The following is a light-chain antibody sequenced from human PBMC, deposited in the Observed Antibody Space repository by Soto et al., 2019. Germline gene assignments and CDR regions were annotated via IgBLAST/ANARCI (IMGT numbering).Light chain of an antibody. CDR1: SSDVGGYNS. J-gene: IGLJ1*01. Sequence: QSVLTQPASVSGSPGQSITLLCTGTSSDVGGYNSVPWYQQHPGKAPKLMIHDVSNRPSGVSNRFSGSKSGNTASLTISGLQAEDEADYYCSSYTSSSSYVFGTGTKVTVL. CDR3: SSYTSSSSYV. V-gene: IGLV2-14*01. CDR2: DVS.